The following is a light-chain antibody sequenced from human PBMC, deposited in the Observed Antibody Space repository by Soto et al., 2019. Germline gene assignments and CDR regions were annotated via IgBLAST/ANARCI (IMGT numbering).Light chain of an antibody. V-gene: IGKV3-20*01. J-gene: IGKJ3*01. Sequence: EIVLTQSPGTLPLSPGERATLSCRASQSVTNNYLAWYQQKPGQAPRLLIYRASSRATGIPDRFSGSGSGTDFTLTISRLEPEDFAVYYCQQYGTSPLMTFGPGTTVDIK. CDR3: QQYGTSPLMT. CDR2: RAS. CDR1: QSVTNNY.